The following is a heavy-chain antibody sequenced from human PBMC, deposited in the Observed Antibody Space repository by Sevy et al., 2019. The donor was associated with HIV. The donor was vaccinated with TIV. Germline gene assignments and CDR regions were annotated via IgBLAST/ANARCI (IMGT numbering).Heavy chain of an antibody. D-gene: IGHD6-19*01. V-gene: IGHV3-48*02. J-gene: IGHJ4*02. Sequence: QLGGPLRLSCAASGFSFTTYSMNWVRQAPGKGLEWVSYISAGSTTIYYADSVKGRFTISRDNAKNSLYLQMNSLRDDDTAVYYCARLHYSIGWLDYWGQGTLVTVSS. CDR1: GFSFTTYS. CDR2: ISAGSTTI. CDR3: ARLHYSIGWLDY.